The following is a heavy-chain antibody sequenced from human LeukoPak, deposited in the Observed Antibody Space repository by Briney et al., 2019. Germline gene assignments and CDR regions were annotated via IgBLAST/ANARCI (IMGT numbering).Heavy chain of an antibody. Sequence: PGGSLRLSCEASGFTFSGYAMSWVRQAPGKGLEWVSSINAFGARTYYADSVKGRFTISRDNSKNTLYLQMNSLRAEDTAVYYCARYSYSSSWYWGSNYYYYGMDVWGQGTTVTVSS. CDR1: GFTFSGYA. CDR3: ARYSYSSSWYWGSNYYYYGMDV. J-gene: IGHJ6*02. V-gene: IGHV3-23*01. D-gene: IGHD6-13*01. CDR2: INAFGART.